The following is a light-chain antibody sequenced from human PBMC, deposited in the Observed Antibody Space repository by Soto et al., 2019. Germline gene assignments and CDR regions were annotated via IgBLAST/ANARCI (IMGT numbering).Light chain of an antibody. Sequence: DIQMTQFPSSVSASVGDRVTITCRASQDINNWLAWYQQKPGKAPKVLIYTTSNLQSGVPSRFSGGRSGTDFTLTINSLQPEDFATYYCQQANSFPLTFGGGTKVEIK. V-gene: IGKV1D-12*01. CDR2: TTS. CDR3: QQANSFPLT. J-gene: IGKJ4*01. CDR1: QDINNW.